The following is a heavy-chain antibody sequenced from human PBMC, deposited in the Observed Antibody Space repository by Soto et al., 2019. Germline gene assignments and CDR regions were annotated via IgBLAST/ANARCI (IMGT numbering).Heavy chain of an antibody. CDR2: ISAYNGNT. V-gene: IGHV1-18*01. J-gene: IGHJ6*02. D-gene: IGHD5-18*01. CDR3: ARDRGYTFGYHYYGLDV. CDR1: GYTFSSYG. Sequence: ASVKVSCKASGYTFSSYGISWVRQAPGQGLEWMGWISAYNGNTNYALKVQGRVTMTTDTSTSTAYTELRSLRADDTAVFYCARDRGYTFGYHYYGLDVWGQGTTVTVSS.